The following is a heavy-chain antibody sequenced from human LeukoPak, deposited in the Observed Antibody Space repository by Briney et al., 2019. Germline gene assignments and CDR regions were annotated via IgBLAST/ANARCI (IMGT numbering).Heavy chain of an antibody. J-gene: IGHJ4*02. CDR1: GYTFTSYG. V-gene: IGHV1-18*01. CDR3: AREGDAEYSSHFDY. CDR2: ISAYNGNT. D-gene: IGHD6-6*01. Sequence: EASVKVSCKASGYTFTSYGISWVRPAPGQGLEWMGWISAYNGNTNYAQKPQGRVTMTTDTSTSTAYMELRSLRSDDTAMYYCAREGDAEYSSHFDYWGQGTPVTVSS.